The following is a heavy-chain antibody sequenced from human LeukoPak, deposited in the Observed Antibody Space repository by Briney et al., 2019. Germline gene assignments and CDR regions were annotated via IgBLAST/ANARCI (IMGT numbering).Heavy chain of an antibody. CDR1: GFSFSSTW. D-gene: IGHD1-26*01. V-gene: IGHV3-74*01. J-gene: IGHJ4*02. CDR2: INSDGSST. CDR3: AKPPLSGSLSRSYFDY. Sequence: PGGSLRLSCAASGFSFSSTWMHWVRQVPGKGLEWISRINSDGSSTIYADSVKGRFTISRDNSKNTLYLQMNSLRAEDTAVYYCAKPPLSGSLSRSYFDYWGQGTLVTVSS.